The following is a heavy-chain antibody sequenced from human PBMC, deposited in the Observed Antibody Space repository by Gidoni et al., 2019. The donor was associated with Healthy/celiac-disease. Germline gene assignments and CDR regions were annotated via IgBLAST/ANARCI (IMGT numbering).Heavy chain of an antibody. CDR1: GFTFSSYS. D-gene: IGHD6-13*01. CDR2: ISSSSSTI. V-gene: IGHV3-48*01. CDR3: AREDTGYNSSWYRWFDP. Sequence: EVQLVESGGGLVQPGGSLRLSCAASGFTFSSYSMNWVRQAPGKGLDWVSYISSSSSTIYYADSVKGRFTISRDNAKNSLYLQMNSLRAEDTAVYYCAREDTGYNSSWYRWFDPWGQGTLVTVSS. J-gene: IGHJ5*02.